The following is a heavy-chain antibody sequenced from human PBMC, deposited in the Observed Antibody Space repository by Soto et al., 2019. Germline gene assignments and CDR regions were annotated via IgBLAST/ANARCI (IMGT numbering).Heavy chain of an antibody. D-gene: IGHD3-10*01. CDR2: TYYSGST. J-gene: IGHJ5*02. CDR1: GGSISSSSYY. Sequence: SETLSLTCTVSGGSISSSSYYWGWIRQPPGKGLEWIGSTYYSGSTYYNPSLKSRVTISVDTSKNQFSLKLSSVTAADTAVYYCASTMVRGVINWFDPWGQGSLVTVS. CDR3: ASTMVRGVINWFDP. V-gene: IGHV4-39*01.